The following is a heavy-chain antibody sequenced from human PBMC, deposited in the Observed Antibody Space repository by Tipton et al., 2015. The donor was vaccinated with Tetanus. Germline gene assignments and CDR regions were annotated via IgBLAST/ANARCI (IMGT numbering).Heavy chain of an antibody. D-gene: IGHD6-13*01. J-gene: IGHJ6*03. CDR1: GGSISSYY. CDR3: ARSEQQLVRGYYYYYYMDV. Sequence: TLSLTCTVSGGSISSYYWSWIRQPPGKGLEWIGYIYYSGSTNYNPSLKSRVTISVDTSKNQSSLKLSSVTAADTAVYYCARSEQQLVRGYYYYYYMDVWGKGTTVTVSS. V-gene: IGHV4-59*01. CDR2: IYYSGST.